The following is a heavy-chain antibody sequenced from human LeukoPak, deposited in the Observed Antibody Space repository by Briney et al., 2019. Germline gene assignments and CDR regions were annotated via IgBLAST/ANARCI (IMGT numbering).Heavy chain of an antibody. CDR3: ARRNNYYDSSGYKY. J-gene: IGHJ4*02. CDR2: IYYSGST. Sequence: SETLSLTCAVYGGSFSGYYWSWIRQPPGKGLEWIGSIYYSGSTYYYPSLKSRVTISVDTSKNQFSLKLSSVTAADTAVYYCARRNNYYDSSGYKYWGQGTLVTVSS. V-gene: IGHV4-34*01. CDR1: GGSFSGYY. D-gene: IGHD3-22*01.